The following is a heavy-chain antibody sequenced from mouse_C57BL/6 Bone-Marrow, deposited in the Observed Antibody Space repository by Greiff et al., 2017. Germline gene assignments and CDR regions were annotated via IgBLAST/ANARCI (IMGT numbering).Heavy chain of an antibody. Sequence: EVQLQQSGPELVKPGASVKIPCKASGYTFTDYNMDWVKQSHGKSLEWIGDINPNNGGTIYNQKFKGKATLTVDKSSSTAYMELRSLTSEDTAVYYCARSTGWLLIHWDFDVWGTGTTVTVSS. CDR3: ARSTGWLLIHWDFDV. V-gene: IGHV1-18*01. D-gene: IGHD2-3*01. CDR1: GYTFTDYN. CDR2: INPNNGGT. J-gene: IGHJ1*03.